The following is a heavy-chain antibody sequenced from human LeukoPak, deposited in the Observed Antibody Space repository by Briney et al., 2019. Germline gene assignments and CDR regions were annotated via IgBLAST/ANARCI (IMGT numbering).Heavy chain of an antibody. CDR3: ARGPFRGPTDYGDFDAFDI. V-gene: IGHV1-18*01. J-gene: IGHJ3*02. D-gene: IGHD4-17*01. CDR2: ISAYNGNT. Sequence: GASVKVSCKASGYTFTSYGISWVRQAPGQGLEWMGWISAYNGNTNYAQKLQGRVTMTTDTSTSTAYMELRSLRSDDTAVYYCARGPFRGPTDYGDFDAFDIWGQGTMVTVSS. CDR1: GYTFTSYG.